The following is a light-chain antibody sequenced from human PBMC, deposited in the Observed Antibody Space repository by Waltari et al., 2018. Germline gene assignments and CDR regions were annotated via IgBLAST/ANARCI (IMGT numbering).Light chain of an antibody. Sequence: IQMTQSPPSVSASVGDGVTITCRASRDITTWLAWYQQKPGEALKLLIYAASNLESGVPARFSGGGSGTECTLTISSLQPEDFATYYCQQADSFPLTFGGGTKVESK. V-gene: IGKV1-12*01. CDR2: AAS. CDR3: QQADSFPLT. CDR1: RDITTW. J-gene: IGKJ4*01.